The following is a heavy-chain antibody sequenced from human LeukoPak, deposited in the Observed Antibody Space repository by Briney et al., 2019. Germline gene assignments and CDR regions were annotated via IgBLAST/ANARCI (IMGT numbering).Heavy chain of an antibody. D-gene: IGHD5-18*01. V-gene: IGHV1-69*04. J-gene: IGHJ6*02. CDR2: IIPIVGVA. CDR3: ARDGYFGTAMVFDYYGMDV. Sequence: SVKVSCKASGGTFSNYAISWVRQAPGQGLEWMGRIIPIVGVANYAQKFQGRVTITADKSTSTGYMELSSLRSEDTAVYYCARDGYFGTAMVFDYYGMDVWGQGTTVTVSS. CDR1: GGTFSNYA.